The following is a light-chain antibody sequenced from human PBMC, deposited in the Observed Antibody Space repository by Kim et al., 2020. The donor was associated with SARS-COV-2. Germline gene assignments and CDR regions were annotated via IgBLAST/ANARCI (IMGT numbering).Light chain of an antibody. Sequence: CTLSSGDNNYEGGLYQQRPGKGPRFVMRVGTAGIVGSKGDGIPDRFSVLGSGLNRYLTIKNIQEEDESDYYCGADHGSGSNFVWVFGGGTQLTVL. CDR2: VGTAGIVG. J-gene: IGLJ3*02. V-gene: IGLV9-49*01. CDR1: SGDNNYE. CDR3: GADHGSGSNFVWV.